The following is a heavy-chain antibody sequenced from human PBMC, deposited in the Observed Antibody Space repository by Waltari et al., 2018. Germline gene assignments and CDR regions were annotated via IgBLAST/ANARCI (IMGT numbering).Heavy chain of an antibody. J-gene: IGHJ3*02. V-gene: IGHV4-61*02. CDR3: AREWDHYDNSGKGAFEI. Sequence: QVQLQESGPGLVKPSQTLSLTCIVPGGPISSGGYYWSWIRQPAGKGLEWIGRVFTSGLTNYNPSLKSRVTVSLDTSKNHFSLNLSSVTAADTAVYYCAREWDHYDNSGKGAFEIWGQGTLVTVSS. CDR2: VFTSGLT. D-gene: IGHD3-22*01. CDR1: GGPISSGGYY.